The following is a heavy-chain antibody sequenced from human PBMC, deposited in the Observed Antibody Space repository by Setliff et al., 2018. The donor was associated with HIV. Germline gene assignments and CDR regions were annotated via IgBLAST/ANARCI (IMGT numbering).Heavy chain of an antibody. V-gene: IGHV4-4*07. D-gene: IGHD4-17*01. J-gene: IGHJ3*02. CDR1: GGSISSYY. Sequence: PSETLSLTCTVSGGSISSYYWSWIRLPPGKGLEWIGSIYTSGITNYNPSLKSRVTMSVGTSKNQLSLKLSSVTAADTAVYYCARDRPPSTVDMLGAFDRWGQGTMVTVSS. CDR3: ARDRPPSTVDMLGAFDR. CDR2: IYTSGIT.